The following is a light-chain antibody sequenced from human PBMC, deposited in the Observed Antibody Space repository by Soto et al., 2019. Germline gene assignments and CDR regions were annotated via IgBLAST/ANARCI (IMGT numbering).Light chain of an antibody. CDR3: QKRGNWPH. Sequence: EIVLTQSPATVTVSPGEGVTLSCRASENINNYLAWYQQRPGQAPRLLIYEASSRATGVPARFIGSGSGTDFTLTISSLEPEDFAIYYCQKRGNWPHFGQGTRLEIK. CDR1: ENINNY. CDR2: EAS. J-gene: IGKJ5*01. V-gene: IGKV3-11*01.